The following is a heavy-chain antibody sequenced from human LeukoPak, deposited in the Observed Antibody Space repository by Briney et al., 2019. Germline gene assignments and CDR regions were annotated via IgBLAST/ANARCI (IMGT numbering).Heavy chain of an antibody. Sequence: PGGSLRLSCAASGFTFSSYEMNWVPQAPGKGLEWVSYISSSGSTIYYADSVKGRFTISRDNAKNSLYLQMNSLRGEDTAVYYCARSSYDSSGWNFDYWGQGTLVTVSS. CDR3: ARSSYDSSGWNFDY. CDR2: ISSSGSTI. V-gene: IGHV3-48*03. J-gene: IGHJ4*02. CDR1: GFTFSSYE. D-gene: IGHD3-22*01.